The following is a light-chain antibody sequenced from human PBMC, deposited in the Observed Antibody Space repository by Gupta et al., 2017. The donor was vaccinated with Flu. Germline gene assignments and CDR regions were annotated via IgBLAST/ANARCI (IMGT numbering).Light chain of an antibody. CDR1: TGAVTSDPY. J-gene: IGLJ1*01. CDR3: LLSYNGARPGV. Sequence: QAVVTQEPSLTVSPGETVTLPCGSSTGAVTSDPYPYWFQQKPGQAPRTLIFDTSHKHSWTPARFSGSLLGGKAALTLSGAQPEDEADYYCLLSYNGARPGVFGTGTKVTVL. V-gene: IGLV7-46*01. CDR2: DTS.